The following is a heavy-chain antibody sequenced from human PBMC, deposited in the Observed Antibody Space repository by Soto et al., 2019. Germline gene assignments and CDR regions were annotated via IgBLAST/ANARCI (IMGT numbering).Heavy chain of an antibody. CDR1: GFTLSGYA. CDR3: ARRARPDFYYMDV. Sequence: EVQLAESGGGLAQPGGSLRLSCAASGFTLSGYAMDWVRQAPGKGLEYVSGISSNGVGTYYANSVQGRFTISRDNSKNTVYRQMGSLRPADMAVYYCARRARPDFYYMDVWGKGTTVTVAS. V-gene: IGHV3-64*01. CDR2: ISSNGVGT. J-gene: IGHJ6*03. D-gene: IGHD6-6*01.